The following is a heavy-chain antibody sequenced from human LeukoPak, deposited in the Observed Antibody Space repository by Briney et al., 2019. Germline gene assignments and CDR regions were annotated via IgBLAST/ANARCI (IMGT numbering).Heavy chain of an antibody. V-gene: IGHV3-33*08. D-gene: IGHD2-21*01. Sequence: GGSLSLSCAASGFSLSSYSMNWVRRAAGKGLEWVAVTWYDGRNNYYAASVKGRFTISRDDSKTTVYLLMNSLRAEDTAVYYCAREVAPLYFHYGMDVWGEGTTVTVSS. J-gene: IGHJ6*01. CDR1: GFSLSSYS. CDR2: TWYDGRNN. CDR3: AREVAPLYFHYGMDV.